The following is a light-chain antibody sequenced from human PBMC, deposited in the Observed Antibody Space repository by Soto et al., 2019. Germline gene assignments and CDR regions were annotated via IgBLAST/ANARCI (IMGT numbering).Light chain of an antibody. CDR2: KAS. CDR3: QEFINYPIT. Sequence: IQMTLSTSTLSASLVGRVTTTCRASQNINNWLAWYQQKPGKAPKFLIYKASSLESGVPSRFSGSGSGTDFTLAISSLQPEDFATYYCQEFINYPITFGQGARLEIK. J-gene: IGKJ5*01. V-gene: IGKV1-5*03. CDR1: QNINNW.